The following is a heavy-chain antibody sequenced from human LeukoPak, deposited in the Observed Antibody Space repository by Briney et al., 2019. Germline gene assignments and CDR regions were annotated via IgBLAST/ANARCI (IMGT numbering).Heavy chain of an antibody. D-gene: IGHD6-13*01. Sequence: GESLKISCKASGYTFTAYWIAWVRQMPGKGLECMGIIYPADSDTRYSPSFQGQVTISADESRSTAYLQWSSLKASDTATYYCAREGTAATATSNWFDPWGQGTLVTVSS. CDR3: AREGTAATATSNWFDP. J-gene: IGHJ5*02. CDR1: GYTFTAYW. V-gene: IGHV5-51*01. CDR2: IYPADSDT.